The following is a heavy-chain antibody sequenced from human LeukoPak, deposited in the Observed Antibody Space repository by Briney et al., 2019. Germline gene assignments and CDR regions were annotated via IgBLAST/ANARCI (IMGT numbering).Heavy chain of an antibody. V-gene: IGHV3-23*01. Sequence: PGGSLRLSCAASGFTFSSYWMSWVRQAPGKGLEWVSAISGSGGSTYYADSVKGRFTISRDNSKNTLYLQMNSLRAEDTAVYYCANRIAAAGGAFDIWGQGTMVTVSS. D-gene: IGHD6-13*01. CDR1: GFTFSSYW. CDR3: ANRIAAAGGAFDI. CDR2: ISGSGGST. J-gene: IGHJ3*02.